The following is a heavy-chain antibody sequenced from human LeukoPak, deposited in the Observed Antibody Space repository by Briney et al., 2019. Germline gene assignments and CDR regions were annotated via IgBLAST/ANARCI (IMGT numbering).Heavy chain of an antibody. CDR2: IYSGGST. CDR3: ARGDFWSGYYTGLY. V-gene: IGHV3-53*04. D-gene: IGHD3-3*01. Sequence: GGSLRLSCAASGFTVTTNYMSWVRQAPGKGLESVSVIYSGGSTYYADSVKGRFTISRHNSKNTLYLQMDSLRDEDTAVYYCARGDFWSGYYTGLYWGQGTLVTVSS. J-gene: IGHJ4*02. CDR1: GFTVTTNY.